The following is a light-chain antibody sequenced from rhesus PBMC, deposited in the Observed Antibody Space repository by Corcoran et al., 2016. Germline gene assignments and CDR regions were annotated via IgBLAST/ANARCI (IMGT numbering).Light chain of an antibody. CDR1: QSLLDSEDGTTY. CDR3: MQALEFPYS. CDR2: EVS. Sequence: DIVMTQTPLSLPVTPGEPASISCRSSQSLLDSEDGTTYLDWYLQKPGQSPQLLIYEVSNRASGVPDSFSGSGSDTDFTLKISRVEAEDVGVYYCMQALEFPYSFGQGTKVEIK. J-gene: IGKJ2*01. V-gene: IGKV2-104*02.